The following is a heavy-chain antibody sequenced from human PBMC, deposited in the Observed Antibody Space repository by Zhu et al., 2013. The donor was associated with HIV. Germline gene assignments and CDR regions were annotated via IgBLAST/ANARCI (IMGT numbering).Heavy chain of an antibody. CDR3: EAWDSSGYSILDY. CDR2: INHSGST. V-gene: IGHV4-38-2*01. D-gene: IGHD3-22*01. J-gene: IGHJ4*02. CDR1: GYSISTGTY. Sequence: QVQLQESGPGLVKPSETLSLICDVSGYSISTGTYWSWIRQPPGKGLEWIGEINHSGSTNYNPSLKSRVTISVDTSKNQFSLKLSSVTAADTAVYYCEAWDSSGYSILDYWGQGTLVTVSS.